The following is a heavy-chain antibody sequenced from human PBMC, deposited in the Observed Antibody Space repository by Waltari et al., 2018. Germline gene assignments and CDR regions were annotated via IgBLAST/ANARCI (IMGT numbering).Heavy chain of an antibody. Sequence: EVQLVESGGGLVKPGGSLRLSCAASGFTFSSYSMNWVRQAPGKGLEWVSSISSSSSYIYYADSVKGRFTISRDNAKNSLYLQMNSLRAEDTAVYYCARVEGEYSVYGLAYGYWGQGTLVTVSS. J-gene: IGHJ4*02. CDR2: ISSSSSYI. D-gene: IGHD5-12*01. CDR3: ARVEGEYSVYGLAYGY. CDR1: GFTFSSYS. V-gene: IGHV3-21*01.